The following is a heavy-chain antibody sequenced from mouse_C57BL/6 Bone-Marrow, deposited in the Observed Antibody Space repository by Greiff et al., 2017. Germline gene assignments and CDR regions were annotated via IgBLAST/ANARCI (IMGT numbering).Heavy chain of an antibody. CDR2: INPNNGGT. D-gene: IGHD1-1*01. Sequence: EVKLQESGPELVKPGASVKIPCKASGYTFTDYNMDWVKQSHGKSLEWIGDINPNNGGTIYNQKFKGKATLTVDKSSSTAYMELRSLTSEDTAVYYCARRDTTVVAEAMDYWGQGTSVTVSS. CDR1: GYTFTDYN. CDR3: ARRDTTVVAEAMDY. V-gene: IGHV1-18*01. J-gene: IGHJ4*01.